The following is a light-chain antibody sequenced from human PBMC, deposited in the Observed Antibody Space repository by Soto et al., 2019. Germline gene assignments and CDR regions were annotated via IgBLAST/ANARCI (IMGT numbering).Light chain of an antibody. CDR1: SSNIGSNT. Sequence: QSALTQPPSASGTPGQRVTISCSGSSSNIGSNTVNWYQQLPGTAPKLLIYSNNQRPSGVPDRFSGSKSGTSASLAISGLRSEDEGHYYCATWDDSLRGFFVFGTGTKVTVL. J-gene: IGLJ1*01. V-gene: IGLV1-47*02. CDR2: SNN. CDR3: ATWDDSLRGFFV.